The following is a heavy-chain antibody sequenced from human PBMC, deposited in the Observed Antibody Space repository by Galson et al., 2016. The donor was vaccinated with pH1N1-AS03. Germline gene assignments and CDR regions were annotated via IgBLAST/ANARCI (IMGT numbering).Heavy chain of an antibody. V-gene: IGHV3-74*01. CDR3: ARRNPNPNFAIWYQHDYGMDV. Sequence: SLRLSCAASGFTFSMSYIHWVRQAPGKGLEWVSRISNDGRNVRDADFVKGRFAVSRDNAKNTVFLQMNSLRADYTAVYFCARRNPNPNFAIWYQHDYGMDVWGQGTTVTVSS. CDR1: GFTFSMSY. CDR2: ISNDGRNV. J-gene: IGHJ6*02. D-gene: IGHD2-2*01.